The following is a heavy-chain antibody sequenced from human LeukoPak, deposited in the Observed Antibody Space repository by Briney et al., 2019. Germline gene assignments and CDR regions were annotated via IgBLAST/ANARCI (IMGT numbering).Heavy chain of an antibody. D-gene: IGHD6-19*01. V-gene: IGHV4-4*02. Sequence: PGGSLRLSCAASGFTFSSYWMSWVRQAPGKGLEWMGGIYYSGSAYYNPSLKTRVTISVDTSKNQFSLKLSSVTAADSAVYYCARGVAVAGSDYWGQGALVTVSS. CDR3: ARGVAVAGSDY. J-gene: IGHJ4*02. CDR1: GFTFSSYW. CDR2: IYYSGSA.